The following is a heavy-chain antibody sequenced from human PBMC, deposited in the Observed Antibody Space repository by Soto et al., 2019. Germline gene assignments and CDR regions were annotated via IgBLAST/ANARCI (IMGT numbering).Heavy chain of an antibody. Sequence: QVQLQESGPGLVKPSQTLSLTCTVSGGSISSGDYYWSWIRQHPGKGLEGIGYIYYSGSTYYNPSLKSRVTISVDTSKNQFSLKLSSVTAADTAVYYCARVGGGDGYKQRQGYFDLWGRGTLVTVSS. V-gene: IGHV4-31*03. J-gene: IGHJ2*01. CDR1: GGSISSGDYY. CDR3: ARVGGGDGYKQRQGYFDL. D-gene: IGHD3-16*01. CDR2: IYYSGST.